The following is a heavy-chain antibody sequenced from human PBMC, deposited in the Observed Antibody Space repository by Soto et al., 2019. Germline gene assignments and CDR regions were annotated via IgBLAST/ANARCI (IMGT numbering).Heavy chain of an antibody. J-gene: IGHJ3*02. Sequence: GGSLRLSCAASGFTFDDYAMHWVRQAPGKGLEWVSGISWNSGSIGYADSVKGRFTISRDNAKNSLYLQMNSLRAEDTALYYCAKDIGSAVAATPDAFDIWGQGTMVTVSS. D-gene: IGHD2-15*01. CDR2: ISWNSGSI. CDR3: AKDIGSAVAATPDAFDI. V-gene: IGHV3-9*01. CDR1: GFTFDDYA.